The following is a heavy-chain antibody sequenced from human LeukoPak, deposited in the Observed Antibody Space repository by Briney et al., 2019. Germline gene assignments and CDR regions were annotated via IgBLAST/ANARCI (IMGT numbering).Heavy chain of an antibody. CDR1: GFTFSSYA. J-gene: IGHJ4*02. Sequence: GGSLRLSCAASGFTFSSYAVSWVRQAPGKGLEWVSSISGSSGSGGSTHYADSVKGRVTISRDNSKNTLSLQMNSLRAEDTAVCYCAKSGLNRFDYWGQGTLVTVSS. CDR3: AKSGLNRFDY. D-gene: IGHD2-15*01. V-gene: IGHV3-23*01. CDR2: ISGSSGSGGST.